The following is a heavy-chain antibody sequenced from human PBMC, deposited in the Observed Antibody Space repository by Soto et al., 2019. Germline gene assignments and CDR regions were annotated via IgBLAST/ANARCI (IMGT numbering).Heavy chain of an antibody. V-gene: IGHV6-1*01. D-gene: IGHD6-19*01. CDR2: TYYRSKWYN. Sequence: QSPSRGLEWLGRTYYRSKWYNDYAVSVKSRITINPDTSKNQFSLQLNSVTPEDTAVYYCARDQGSGWYLDAFDIWGQGTMVTVSS. J-gene: IGHJ3*02. CDR3: ARDQGSGWYLDAFDI.